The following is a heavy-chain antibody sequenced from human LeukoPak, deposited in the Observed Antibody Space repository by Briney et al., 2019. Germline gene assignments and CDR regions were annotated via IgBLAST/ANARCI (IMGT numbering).Heavy chain of an antibody. D-gene: IGHD3-3*01. CDR1: GFTFSSYA. CDR2: IWSTGTTG. Sequence: GGSLRLSCAASGFTFSSYAMSWVRQAPGKGLEWVTMIWSTGTTGFHADSVKGRFTISRDNSKNTLYLQMDNLRVEDTGVYYCARELWRGNDHWGQGTLVTVSP. V-gene: IGHV3-33*08. J-gene: IGHJ5*02. CDR3: ARELWRGNDH.